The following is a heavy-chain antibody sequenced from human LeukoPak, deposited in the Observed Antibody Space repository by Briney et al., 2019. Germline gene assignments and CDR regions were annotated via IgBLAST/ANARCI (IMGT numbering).Heavy chain of an antibody. Sequence: GGSLRLSCEGSGFTVSGNYMSWVRQAPGKGLEWFSVIYTGGNTYYADFVKGRFTISRDNSKNTLYLQMNSLRAEDTAVYYCAGSDSLGSGSHLWGQGTLVTVSS. CDR1: GFTVSGNY. D-gene: IGHD3-10*01. CDR3: AGSDSLGSGSHL. CDR2: IYTGGNT. J-gene: IGHJ4*02. V-gene: IGHV3-66*01.